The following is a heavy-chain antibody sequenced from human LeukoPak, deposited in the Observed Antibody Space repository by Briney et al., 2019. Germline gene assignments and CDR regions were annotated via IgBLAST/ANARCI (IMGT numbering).Heavy chain of an antibody. CDR2: IYYSGST. D-gene: IGHD3-22*01. Sequence: SQTLSLTCTVSGGSISSGAYYWTWIRQPPGKGLEWIGYIYYSGSTYYNPSLKSRVTISVDTSKNQFSLKLSSVTAADTAVYYCARANHDSSGYWIDYWGQGTLVTVSS. CDR1: GGSISSGAYY. V-gene: IGHV4-30-4*01. CDR3: ARANHDSSGYWIDY. J-gene: IGHJ4*02.